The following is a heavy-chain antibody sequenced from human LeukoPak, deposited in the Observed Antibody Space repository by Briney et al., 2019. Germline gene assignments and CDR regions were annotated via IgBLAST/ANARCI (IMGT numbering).Heavy chain of an antibody. CDR3: ARDLRHPVGGTSY. CDR2: ISPSSNYI. D-gene: IGHD4-23*01. J-gene: IGHJ4*02. Sequence: GGSLRLSCAASGFAFSSYSMNWVRQAPGKGLEWVSSISPSSNYIYYADSVKGRFTISRDNAKTSLYLQMNSLRAEDTAVYYCARDLRHPVGGTSYWGQGTLVTVSS. CDR1: GFAFSSYS. V-gene: IGHV3-21*01.